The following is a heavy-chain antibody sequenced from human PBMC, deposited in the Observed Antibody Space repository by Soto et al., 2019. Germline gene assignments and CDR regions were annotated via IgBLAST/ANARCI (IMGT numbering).Heavy chain of an antibody. CDR2: IWYDGSNK. Sequence: QVQLVESGGGVVQPGRSLRLSCAASGFTFSSYGMHWVRQAPGKGLEWVAVIWYDGSNKYYADSVKGRFTISRDNSENTLYLQMNSLRAEDTAVYYCARGAVGYCSSTSCSYYYGMDVWGQGTTVTVSS. CDR3: ARGAVGYCSSTSCSYYYGMDV. CDR1: GFTFSSYG. D-gene: IGHD2-2*01. V-gene: IGHV3-33*01. J-gene: IGHJ6*02.